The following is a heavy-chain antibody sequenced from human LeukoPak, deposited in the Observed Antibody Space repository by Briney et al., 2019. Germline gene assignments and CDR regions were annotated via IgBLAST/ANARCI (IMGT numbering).Heavy chain of an antibody. D-gene: IGHD2-21*02. Sequence: ASVKVSCKASGYTFTGYYMHWVRQAPGQGLEWMGWINPNSGGTNYAQKFQGRVTMTRDTSISTAYMELSRLRSDDTAVYYCSKDARDWRPYYFDYWGQGTLVTVSS. J-gene: IGHJ4*02. CDR2: INPNSGGT. CDR1: GYTFTGYY. V-gene: IGHV1-2*02. CDR3: SKDARDWRPYYFDY.